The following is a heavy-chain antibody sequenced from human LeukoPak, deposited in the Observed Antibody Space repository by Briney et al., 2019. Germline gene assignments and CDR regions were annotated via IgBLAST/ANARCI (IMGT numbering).Heavy chain of an antibody. CDR3: ARDQVGSSWQGGEDWFDP. CDR1: GYTFTSYD. J-gene: IGHJ5*02. D-gene: IGHD6-13*01. V-gene: IGHV1-2*02. Sequence: GASVKVSCKASGYTFTSYDINWVRQATGQGLEWMGWMNPNSGGTNYAQKFQGRVTMTRDTSISTAYMELSRLRSDDTAVYYCARDQVGSSWQGGEDWFDPWGQGTLVTVSS. CDR2: MNPNSGGT.